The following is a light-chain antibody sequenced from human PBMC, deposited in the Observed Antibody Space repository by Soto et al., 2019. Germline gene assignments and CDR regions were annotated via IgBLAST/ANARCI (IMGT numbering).Light chain of an antibody. CDR2: QTS. CDR1: QNISSW. J-gene: IGKJ1*01. V-gene: IGKV1-5*03. Sequence: IQMNQSPSTLSASVGDRVTLTCRASQNISSWLAWYQQKPGKAPNLLIYQTSNLESGVPSRFSGRGSGTEFTLTITSLQPDDFATYYCQQYKRYSKTFGQGTKVDI. CDR3: QQYKRYSKT.